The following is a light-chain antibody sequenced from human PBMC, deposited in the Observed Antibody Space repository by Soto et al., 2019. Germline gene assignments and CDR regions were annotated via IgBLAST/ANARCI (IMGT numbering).Light chain of an antibody. CDR1: QSISSW. CDR2: DVS. J-gene: IGKJ1*01. V-gene: IGKV1-5*01. Sequence: DIQMTQSTSTLSASVGDRVTITCRASQSISSWLAWYQQKPGKAPKLLIYDVSSLESGVSSRFSGSGSGTEFTLTISSLQADDFATYYCQQYNSFPWTFGQGTKVDI. CDR3: QQYNSFPWT.